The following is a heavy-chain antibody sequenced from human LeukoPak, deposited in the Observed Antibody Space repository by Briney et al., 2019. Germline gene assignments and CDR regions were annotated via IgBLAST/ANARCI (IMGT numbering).Heavy chain of an antibody. CDR2: ISGSGGTT. J-gene: IGHJ5*02. CDR1: GFTFSSYW. V-gene: IGHV3-23*01. Sequence: GGSLRLSCAASGFTFSSYWMNWVRQAPGKGLEWVSAISGSGGTTYYANSVKGRFTFSRDNSKNTLYLQMNSLRAEDTAIYYCARMIRDYGDSNWFDPWGQGTLVTVSS. CDR3: ARMIRDYGDSNWFDP. D-gene: IGHD4-17*01.